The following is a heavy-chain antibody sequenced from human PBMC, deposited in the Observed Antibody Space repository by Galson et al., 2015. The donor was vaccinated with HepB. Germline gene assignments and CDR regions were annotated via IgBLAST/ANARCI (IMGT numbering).Heavy chain of an antibody. CDR2: IIPILRIS. D-gene: IGHD3-16*01. V-gene: IGHV1-69*04. J-gene: IGHJ4*02. CDR1: GGTFSTYA. CDR3: AKDGWGGPPAGY. Sequence: SVKVSCKASGGTFSTYAISWVRQAPGLGLEWMGRIIPILRISKYAQKFQGRVTITADKSTSTAYMELSSLRSEDTAVYYCAKDGWGGPPAGYWGQGTLVTVSS.